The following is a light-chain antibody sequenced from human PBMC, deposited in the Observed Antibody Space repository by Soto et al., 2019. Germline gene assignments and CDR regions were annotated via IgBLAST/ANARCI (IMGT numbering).Light chain of an antibody. CDR2: GAS. CDR1: QSVRSN. V-gene: IGKV3-15*01. J-gene: IGKJ1*01. Sequence: EIVMTQSASTLSVSTGERATVSCRASQSVRSNLAWYQQKPGQAPRLLIYGASTRATGIPARFSGSGSGTEFTLTISSLQPEDFATYYCQQSYSTLRTFGQGTKVDI. CDR3: QQSYSTLRT.